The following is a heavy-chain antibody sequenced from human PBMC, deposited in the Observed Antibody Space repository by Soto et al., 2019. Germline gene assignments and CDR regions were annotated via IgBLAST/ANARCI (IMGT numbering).Heavy chain of an antibody. D-gene: IGHD3-22*01. Sequence: ETLSLTCTVSGGSISSSSYYWGWIRQPPGKGLEWIGNVYYGGSTYYNPSLKSRVTISVETSKSQFSLKLSSVTAADTAVYYCAGGDYYHSSGYYFYYYTMDVWGQGTTVTVPS. CDR3: AGGDYYHSSGYYFYYYTMDV. J-gene: IGHJ6*02. CDR1: GGSISSSSYY. V-gene: IGHV4-39*01. CDR2: VYYGGST.